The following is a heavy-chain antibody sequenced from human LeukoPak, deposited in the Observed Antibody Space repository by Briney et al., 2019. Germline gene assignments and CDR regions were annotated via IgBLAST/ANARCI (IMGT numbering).Heavy chain of an antibody. D-gene: IGHD3-10*01. CDR1: SGSISSSGYY. Sequence: ASETLSLTCTVSSGSISSSGYYWGWIRQPPGKGLEWIGSIYYTGSTYYNPSLKSRVTISVDTSKNQFSLKLSSVTAADTAVYYCARSTPSGRGNWFDPWGQGTMVTVSS. J-gene: IGHJ5*01. V-gene: IGHV4-39*01. CDR2: IYYTGST. CDR3: ARSTPSGRGNWFDP.